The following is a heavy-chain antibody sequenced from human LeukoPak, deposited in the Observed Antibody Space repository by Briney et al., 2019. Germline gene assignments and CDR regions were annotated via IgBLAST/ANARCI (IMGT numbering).Heavy chain of an antibody. V-gene: IGHV3-30*18. CDR2: ISYDGSNK. CDR1: GFTFSSYG. J-gene: IGHJ6*02. D-gene: IGHD2-21*01. Sequence: GRSLRLSCAASGFTFSSYGMHWVRQAPGKGLEGVAVISYDGSNKYYADSVKGRFTISRDNSKNTLYLQMNSLRAEDTAVNYCAKSVVRGDGYYYGMDVWGQGTTVTVSS. CDR3: AKSVVRGDGYYYGMDV.